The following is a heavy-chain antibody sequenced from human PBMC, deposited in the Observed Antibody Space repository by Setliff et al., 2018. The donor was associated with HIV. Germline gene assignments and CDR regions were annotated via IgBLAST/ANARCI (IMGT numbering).Heavy chain of an antibody. Sequence: SLRLSCAASGFTFNSYGMHWVRQSPGKGLEWLAVIWYDGGTKYYADSLQGRFTISRDDSKNSVYLQMNTLGAEDTAVYYCARGQFRLRPDSLDLWGQGTLVTVSS. D-gene: IGHD2-21*01. CDR1: GFTFNSYG. CDR2: IWYDGGTK. CDR3: ARGQFRLRPDSLDL. V-gene: IGHV3-33*01. J-gene: IGHJ4*03.